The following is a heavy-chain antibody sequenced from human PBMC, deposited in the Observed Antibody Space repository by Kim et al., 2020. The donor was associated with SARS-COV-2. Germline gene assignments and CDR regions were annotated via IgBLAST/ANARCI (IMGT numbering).Heavy chain of an antibody. Sequence: GGSLRLSCAASGFTFSNYAMNWVRQAPGKGLEWVSTVSGSGDSAYYADSVKGRFTISRDNSKNTLYLQMNSLRAEDTAVYYCAKIFGHPGPYDYWGQGTLVTVSS. CDR3: AKIFGHPGPYDY. J-gene: IGHJ4*02. CDR1: GFTFSNYA. CDR2: VSGSGDSA. D-gene: IGHD3-9*01. V-gene: IGHV3-23*01.